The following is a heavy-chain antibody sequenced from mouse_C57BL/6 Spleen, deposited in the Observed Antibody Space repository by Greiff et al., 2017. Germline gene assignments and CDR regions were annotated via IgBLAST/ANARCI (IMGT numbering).Heavy chain of an antibody. V-gene: IGHV6-3*01. CDR3: TLPSIYDGYYPFAY. CDR2: IRLKSDNYAT. Sequence: EVHLVESGGGLVQPGGSMKLSCVASGFTFSNYWMNWVRQSPEKGLEWVAQIRLKSDNYATHYAESVKGRFTISRDDSKSSVYLQMNNLMAEDTGIYYCTLPSIYDGYYPFAYWGQGTLVTVSA. CDR1: GFTFSNYW. D-gene: IGHD2-3*01. J-gene: IGHJ3*01.